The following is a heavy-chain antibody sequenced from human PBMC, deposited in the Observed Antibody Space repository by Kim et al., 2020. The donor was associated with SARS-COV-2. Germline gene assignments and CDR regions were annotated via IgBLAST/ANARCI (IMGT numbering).Heavy chain of an antibody. V-gene: IGHV3-9*01. CDR2: ISWNSGSI. CDR3: VKGVRQWQLPHWDH. CDR1: GFNFPDYC. J-gene: IGHJ4*02. Sequence: GGSLRLSCAASGFNFPDYCMHWVRQAPGKGLEWVSSISWNSGSIGYEDSLRDRFTVARDNAKNALYLQMDSLRTEDTAVYYCVKGVRQWQLPHWDHWGQGALVTVSS. D-gene: IGHD6-19*01.